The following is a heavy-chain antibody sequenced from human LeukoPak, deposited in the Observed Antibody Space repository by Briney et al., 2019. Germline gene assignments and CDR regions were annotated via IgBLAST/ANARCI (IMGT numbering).Heavy chain of an antibody. CDR1: GGSISSYY. J-gene: IGHJ6*03. CDR2: IYYSGST. Sequence: SSETLSLTCTVSGGSISSYYWSWIRQPPGKVLEWIGYIYYSGSTNYSPSLESRVTISIDTSRNQFSLRLTSVTDADTAVYFCARSTNYYYFYLDVWGRGTTVTVS. V-gene: IGHV4-59*01. CDR3: ARSTNYYYFYLDV.